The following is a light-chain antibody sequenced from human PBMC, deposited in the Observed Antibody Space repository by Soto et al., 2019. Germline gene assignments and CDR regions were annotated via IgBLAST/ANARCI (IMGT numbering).Light chain of an antibody. V-gene: IGKV2-28*01. Sequence: DIVMTQSPLSLPVTPGEPASISCRSSQSLLHSNGFNYLDWYLQKPGQSPQLLIYLGSTRASGVPDRFSGSGSGTDFTLKISRVEAEDVGVYYCMQALQTGWTFGQGNKVEI. CDR3: MQALQTGWT. CDR2: LGS. J-gene: IGKJ1*01. CDR1: QSLLHSNGFNY.